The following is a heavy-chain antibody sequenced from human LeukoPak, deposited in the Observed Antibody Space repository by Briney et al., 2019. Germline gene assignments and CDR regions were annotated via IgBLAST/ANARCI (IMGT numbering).Heavy chain of an antibody. Sequence: SETLSLTCTVSGGSISPYYWTWIRQSAGKGLEFIGRIHSGGTTNHNPSLASRITLSVDTSKNQVSLRLSSVAAADTAVYYCARDSPDGYTLGHRYYYMDVWGRGTTATVS. CDR1: GGSISPYY. CDR2: IHSGGTT. CDR3: ARDSPDGYTLGHRYYYMDV. D-gene: IGHD5-18*01. J-gene: IGHJ6*03. V-gene: IGHV4-4*07.